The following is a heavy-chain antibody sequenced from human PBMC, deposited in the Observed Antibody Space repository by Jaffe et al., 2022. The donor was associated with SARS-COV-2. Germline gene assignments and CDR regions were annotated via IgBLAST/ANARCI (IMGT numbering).Heavy chain of an antibody. CDR1: GFAFTFYA. J-gene: IGHJ4*02. CDR3: AKGWGSAGSAYYAPGD. V-gene: IGHV3-23*01. CDR2: MSDSGGSA. Sequence: EVQLLESGGGLVQSGGSLRLSCAASGFAFTFYAMSWVRQAPGKGLEWVSDMSDSGGSAYYADSVKGRFTISRDNSRNTLYLQMNSLRAEDAAVYYCAKGWGSAGSAYYAPGDWGQGTLVTVSS. D-gene: IGHD3-22*01.